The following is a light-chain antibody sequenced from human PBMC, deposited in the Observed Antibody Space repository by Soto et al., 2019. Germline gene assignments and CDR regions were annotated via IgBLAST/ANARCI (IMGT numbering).Light chain of an antibody. CDR3: HQANSFPYT. CDR1: QDISTW. CDR2: AAT. Sequence: DIQMTQSPSSLSASVGERVTITCRASQDISTWLAWYQQKPGKAPKVLIYAATDLQSGVPSRFSGSGSGTEFTLTISSLQPEDFATYYCHQANSFPYTFGQGTKLEIK. J-gene: IGKJ2*01. V-gene: IGKV1-12*01.